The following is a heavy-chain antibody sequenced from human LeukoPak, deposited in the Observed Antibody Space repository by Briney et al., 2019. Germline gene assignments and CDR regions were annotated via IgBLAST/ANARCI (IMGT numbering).Heavy chain of an antibody. J-gene: IGHJ3*02. CDR3: AKSNGYGLVDI. D-gene: IGHD3-10*01. CDR2: IYYTGST. Sequence: SETLSLTCTVSGDSISNYYWSWIRQPPGKGLEWIGYIYYTGSTNYNPSLKSRVTISLDTSRNQFSLKLNSVTAADTAVYYCAKSNGYGLVDIWGQGTMVTVSS. V-gene: IGHV4-59*12. CDR1: GDSISNYY.